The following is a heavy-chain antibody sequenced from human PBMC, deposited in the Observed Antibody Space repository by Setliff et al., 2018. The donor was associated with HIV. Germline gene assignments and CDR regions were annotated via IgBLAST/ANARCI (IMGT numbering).Heavy chain of an antibody. CDR2: VYNTGYT. Sequence: SETLSLTCTVSGGSLGNHYWSWIRQPPGRGLEWLVYVYNTGYTSSNPSLESRFTMSLDTSKNQVSLKVKFVTAADTAIYSCSRGRTDTAMAHDYWGQGIPVTVST. D-gene: IGHD5-18*01. CDR1: GGSLGNHY. J-gene: IGHJ4*02. V-gene: IGHV4-59*11. CDR3: SRGRTDTAMAHDY.